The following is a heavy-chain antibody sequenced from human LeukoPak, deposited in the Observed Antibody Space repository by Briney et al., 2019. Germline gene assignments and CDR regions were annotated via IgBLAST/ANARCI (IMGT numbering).Heavy chain of an antibody. J-gene: IGHJ4*02. D-gene: IGHD6-13*01. CDR3: ARGRRGYSNTWYQDY. Sequence: SETLSLTCSVSAGSISSGYYWGWIRQPPGQGLDWIVSIYFGESTYYNPSPKNRVTMSIDTSTNQFSLNLTSVTAADTAVYYCARGRRGYSNTWYQDYWGQGILVTVSS. CDR1: AGSISSGYY. V-gene: IGHV4-39*01. CDR2: IYFGEST.